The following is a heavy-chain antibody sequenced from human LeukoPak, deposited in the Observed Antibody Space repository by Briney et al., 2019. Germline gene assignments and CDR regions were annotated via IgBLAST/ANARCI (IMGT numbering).Heavy chain of an antibody. Sequence: GGSLRLSCAASGFTFSSYAMHWVRQAPGKGLEWVAVISYDGSNKYYADSVKGRFTISRDNSKNTLYLQMNSLRAEDTAVYYCARDLEGYYYDRRGAFDIWGQGTMVTVSS. CDR2: ISYDGSNK. D-gene: IGHD3-22*01. V-gene: IGHV3-30-3*01. J-gene: IGHJ3*02. CDR3: ARDLEGYYYDRRGAFDI. CDR1: GFTFSSYA.